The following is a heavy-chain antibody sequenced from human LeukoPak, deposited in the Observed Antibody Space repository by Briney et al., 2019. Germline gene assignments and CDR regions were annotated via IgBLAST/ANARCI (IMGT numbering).Heavy chain of an antibody. CDR2: ISSSSSYI. J-gene: IGHJ4*02. CDR3: ARAVAGPHYFDY. CDR1: GFTFSSYS. D-gene: IGHD6-19*01. V-gene: IGHV3-21*01. Sequence: GGSLRLSCAASGFTFSSYSMNWVRQAPGKGLEWGSSISSSSSYIYYADSVKGRFTISRDNAKNSLYLQMNSLRAEDTAVYYCARAVAGPHYFDYWGQGTLVTVSS.